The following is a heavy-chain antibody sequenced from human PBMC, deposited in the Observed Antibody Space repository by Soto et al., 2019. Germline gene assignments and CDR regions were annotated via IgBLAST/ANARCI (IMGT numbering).Heavy chain of an antibody. CDR3: ARGRYSSSWYQNQPLDY. CDR2: IWYDGSNK. D-gene: IGHD6-13*01. Sequence: GGSLRLSCAASGFTFSSYGMHWVRQAPGKGLEWVAVIWYDGSNKYYADSVKGRFTISRDNSKNTLYLQMNSLRAEDTAVYYCARGRYSSSWYQNQPLDYWGQGTLVTVSS. CDR1: GFTFSSYG. V-gene: IGHV3-33*01. J-gene: IGHJ4*02.